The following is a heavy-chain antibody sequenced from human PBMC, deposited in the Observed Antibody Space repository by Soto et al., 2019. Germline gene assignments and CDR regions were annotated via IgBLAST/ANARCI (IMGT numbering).Heavy chain of an antibody. CDR3: ARAGATVPSVWSYYGMDV. CDR1: GGSFSGYY. Sequence: PSETLSLTCAVYGGSFSGYYWSWIRQPPGKGLEWIGEINHSGSTNYNPSLKSRVTISVDTSKNQFSLKLSSVTAADTAVYYCARAGATVPSVWSYYGMDVWGQGTTVTVSS. V-gene: IGHV4-34*01. D-gene: IGHD1-26*01. CDR2: INHSGST. J-gene: IGHJ6*02.